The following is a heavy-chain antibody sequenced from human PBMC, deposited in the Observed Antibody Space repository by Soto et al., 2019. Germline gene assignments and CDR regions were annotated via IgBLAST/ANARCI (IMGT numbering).Heavy chain of an antibody. Sequence: SETLSLTCTLSRRSINCYYWSWIRQPPGKGLEWIGYIYYSGTTGYNPSLKSRVTISVDTSKNQFSLKLSSVSAADTAVYYCARVSYGDYANYHFDYWGQGTLVTVS. D-gene: IGHD4-17*01. J-gene: IGHJ4*02. CDR1: RRSINCYY. CDR2: IYYSGTT. CDR3: ARVSYGDYANYHFDY. V-gene: IGHV4-59*01.